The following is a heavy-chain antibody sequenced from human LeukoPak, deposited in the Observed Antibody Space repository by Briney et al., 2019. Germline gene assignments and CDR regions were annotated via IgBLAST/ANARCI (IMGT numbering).Heavy chain of an antibody. J-gene: IGHJ4*02. CDR2: ISDSGVYT. CDR1: GFTFSSYA. Sequence: GADLRLSCASSGFTFSSYAMSWVRQGPGKGLEWVSSISDSGVYTYYADSVKGRFTISRDNSKNTLCLQMNSLRAEDTAVYYCAKERCSSSSCCVDYWGQGTLVTVSS. CDR3: AKERCSSSSCCVDY. D-gene: IGHD2-2*01. V-gene: IGHV3-23*01.